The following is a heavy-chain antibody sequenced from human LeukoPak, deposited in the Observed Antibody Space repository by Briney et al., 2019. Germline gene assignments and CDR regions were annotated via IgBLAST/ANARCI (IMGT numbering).Heavy chain of an antibody. CDR2: ISGSGGST. CDR1: GFTFSSYA. D-gene: IGHD2-2*01. CDR3: AKLGYCSSTSCYPDY. V-gene: IGHV3-23*01. J-gene: IGHJ4*02. Sequence: GRSLRLSCAASGFTFSSYAMSWVRQAPGKGLEWVSAISGSGGSTYYADSVKGRFTISRDNSKNTLYLQMNSLRAEDTAVYYCAKLGYCSSTSCYPDYWGQGTLVTVSS.